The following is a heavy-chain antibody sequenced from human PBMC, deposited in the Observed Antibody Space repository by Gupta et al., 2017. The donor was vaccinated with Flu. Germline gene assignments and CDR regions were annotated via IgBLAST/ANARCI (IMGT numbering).Heavy chain of an antibody. J-gene: IGHJ4*02. D-gene: IGHD2/OR15-2a*01. CDR2: TRNKTNAYTT. CDR1: GFTFSDHY. CDR3: ARARSTRDFDS. V-gene: IGHV3-72*01. Sequence: EVQLVESGGGLVQPGGSLRLSCAASGFTFSDHYMDWVRQAPGKGLEWVARTRNKTNAYTTEYAASVKDRFTISRDDSKNSLHLQMNSLKTEDTAVYYCARARSTRDFDSWGQGTLVTVSP.